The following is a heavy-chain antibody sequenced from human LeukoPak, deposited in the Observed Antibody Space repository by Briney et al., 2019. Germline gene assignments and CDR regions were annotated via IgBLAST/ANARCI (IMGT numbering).Heavy chain of an antibody. CDR1: GGSISSSSYY. CDR2: IYYSGST. CDR3: AREANEYNWNVRAKYYFDY. Sequence: SETLSLTCTVSGGSISSSSYYWGWIRQPPGKGLEWIGSIYYSGSTYYNPSLKSRFTISVDTSKNQFSLKLSSVTAADTAVYYCAREANEYNWNVRAKYYFDYWGQGTLVTVSS. J-gene: IGHJ4*02. V-gene: IGHV4-39*02. D-gene: IGHD1-20*01.